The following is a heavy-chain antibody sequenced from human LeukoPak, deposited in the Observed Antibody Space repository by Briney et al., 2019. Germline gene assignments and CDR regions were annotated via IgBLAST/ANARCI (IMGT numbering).Heavy chain of an antibody. CDR2: FYYSGST. D-gene: IGHD3-22*01. Sequence: SQTLSLTCTVSGGSISSGGYYWSWIRQHPGKGLEWVGSFYYSGSTYYNPSLKSRVTISVDTSKNQFSLKLSSVTAADTAVYYCARGGDGFYDSSGYYYTWGQGTLVTVSS. CDR3: ARGGDGFYDSSGYYYT. J-gene: IGHJ4*02. V-gene: IGHV4-31*03. CDR1: GGSISSGGYY.